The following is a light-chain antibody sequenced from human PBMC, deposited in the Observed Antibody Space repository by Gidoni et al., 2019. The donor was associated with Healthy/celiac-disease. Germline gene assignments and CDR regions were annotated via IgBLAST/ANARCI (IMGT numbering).Light chain of an antibody. V-gene: IGKV1-39*01. Sequence: DIQLTQSPSSLSASVGDRVTITCRASQSISTFLHWYQQRPGKAPKLLIYGGSILQSGVPSRFSGSGSGTDFTLTISSLQPEDFATYYCQQRYSRPLTFGGGTKVEIK. CDR3: QQRYSRPLT. CDR1: QSISTF. CDR2: GGS. J-gene: IGKJ4*01.